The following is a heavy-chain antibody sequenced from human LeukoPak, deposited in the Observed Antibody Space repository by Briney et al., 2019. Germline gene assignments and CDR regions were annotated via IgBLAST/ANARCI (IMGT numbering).Heavy chain of an antibody. CDR1: GHTFTGYY. V-gene: IGHV1-2*02. D-gene: IGHD3-10*01. CDR3: ARDLFGMVRGVTYDY. CDR2: INPNSGGT. J-gene: IGHJ4*02. Sequence: GASVKVSCKASGHTFTGYYMHWVRQAPGQGLEWMGWINPNSGGTNYAQKFQGRVTMTRDTSISTAYMELSRLRSDDTAVYYCARDLFGMVRGVTYDYWGQGTLVTVSS.